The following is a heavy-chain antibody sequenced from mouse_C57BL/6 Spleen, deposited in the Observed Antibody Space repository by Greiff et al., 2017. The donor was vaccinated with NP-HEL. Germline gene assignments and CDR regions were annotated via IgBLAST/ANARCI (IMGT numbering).Heavy chain of an antibody. D-gene: IGHD2-5*01. CDR1: GFNINDYF. Sequence: VQLQQSGAELVKPGASVKLSCTASGFNINDYFMHWVKQRTGQGLEWIGRIDPEDGDTKYAAKFQGKATITADTSSNTAYLQLSSLTSEDTAVYYCARERYYSNPLAYWGQGTPVTVSA. CDR2: IDPEDGDT. J-gene: IGHJ3*01. V-gene: IGHV14-2*01. CDR3: ARERYYSNPLAY.